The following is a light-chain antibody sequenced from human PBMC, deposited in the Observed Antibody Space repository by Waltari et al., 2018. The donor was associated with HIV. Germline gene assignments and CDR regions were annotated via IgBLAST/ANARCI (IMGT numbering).Light chain of an antibody. CDR3: QQANSFPHT. CDR1: QFISTS. Sequence: SVGDKVTITCRATQFISTSLAWYQQRPNRAPKLLIFDASRLQTGAPSRFSGRGSGTQFTLTINSLQPEDVATYYCQQANSFPHTFGQET. J-gene: IGKJ2*01. CDR2: DAS. V-gene: IGKV1-12*01.